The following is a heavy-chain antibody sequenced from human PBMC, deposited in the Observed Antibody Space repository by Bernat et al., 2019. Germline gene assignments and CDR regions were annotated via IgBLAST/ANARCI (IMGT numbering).Heavy chain of an antibody. CDR3: AKDVSAVAGDAFDI. CDR2: ISGSDGST. CDR1: GFTFSDYA. J-gene: IGHJ3*02. Sequence: EVQLLESGGGLVQPGGSLRLSCEASGFTFSDYAMSWVRQAPGKGLEWVSAISGSDGSTYYAESVKGRFTISRDNSKKTLYLQMNSLRAEETAVYYCAKDVSAVAGDAFDIWGQGTMVTVSS. V-gene: IGHV3-23*01. D-gene: IGHD6-19*01.